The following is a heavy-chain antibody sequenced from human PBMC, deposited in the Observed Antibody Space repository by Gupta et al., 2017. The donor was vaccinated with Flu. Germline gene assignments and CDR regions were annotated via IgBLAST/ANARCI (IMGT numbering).Heavy chain of an antibody. J-gene: IGHJ4*02. CDR3: ARENPQLERPFDY. Sequence: IRQPAVKGLEWIGRIYTSGSTNCNPSLKSRLTMSVDTSKNQFSLKLSSVTAADTAVYYCARENPQLERPFDYWGQGTLVTVSS. V-gene: IGHV4-4*07. CDR2: IYTSGST. D-gene: IGHD1-1*01.